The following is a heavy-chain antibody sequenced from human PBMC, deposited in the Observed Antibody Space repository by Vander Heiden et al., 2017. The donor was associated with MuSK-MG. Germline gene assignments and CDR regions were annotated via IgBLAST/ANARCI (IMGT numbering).Heavy chain of an antibody. J-gene: IGHJ4*02. CDR3: AGGEMTPDFEY. CDR2: VSTSISYT. V-gene: IGHV3-11*03. CDR1: GFTFSDYY. D-gene: IGHD7-27*01. Sequence: LSCAASGFTFSDYYMRWVRQTPGKGLEWISYVSTSISYTYYAYSVKGRFTISRDNAKTSVSLQMDSLRADDTAVYDCAGGEMTPDFEYWGRGTQVSVSS.